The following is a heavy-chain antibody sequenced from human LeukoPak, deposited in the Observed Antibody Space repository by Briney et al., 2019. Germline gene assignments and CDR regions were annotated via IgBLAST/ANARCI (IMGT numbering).Heavy chain of an antibody. CDR2: IYHSGST. J-gene: IGHJ6*02. CDR3: ARDPGIAVAGDYYYYGMDV. CDR1: GGSISSGGYS. Sequence: SQTLSLTCAVSGGSISSGGYSWSWIRQPPGKGLEWIGYIYHSGSTYYNPSLKSRVTISVDRSKNQFSLKLSSVTAADTAVYYCARDPGIAVAGDYYYYGMDVWGQGTTVTVSS. D-gene: IGHD6-19*01. V-gene: IGHV4-30-2*01.